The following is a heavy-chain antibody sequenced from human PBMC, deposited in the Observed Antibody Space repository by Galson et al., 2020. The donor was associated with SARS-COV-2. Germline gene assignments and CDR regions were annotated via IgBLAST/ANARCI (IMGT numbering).Heavy chain of an antibody. CDR3: ARARAWGEAGEFSGMDV. Sequence: AGGSLRPSCAAYGFTSRNYYMNWIRQAPGKGLEWLSYIITSGTHTTHADSVKGRLTIPTDHAKNSSDLQMNSLSVSDTAVYYCARARAWGEAGEFSGMDVWGQGPTVTVSS. CDR2: IITSGTHT. J-gene: IGHJ6*02. V-gene: IGHV3-11*06. CDR1: GFTSRNYY. D-gene: IGHD3-16*01.